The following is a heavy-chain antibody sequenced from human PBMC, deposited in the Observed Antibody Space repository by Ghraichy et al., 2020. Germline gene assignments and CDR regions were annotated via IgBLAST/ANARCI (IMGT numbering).Heavy chain of an antibody. Sequence: SETLSLTCTAYGGSFSGYYWSWIRQSPGKGLEWIGEIIHTGITNYNPSLKSRVALSVDTSKNQFSLKLRSVTAADTAVYYCASRLIVPTTPTTGAFHVWGQGTPVSVSS. CDR2: IIHTGIT. J-gene: IGHJ3*01. V-gene: IGHV4-34*12. CDR3: ASRLIVPTTPTTGAFHV. CDR1: GGSFSGYY. D-gene: IGHD1-1*01.